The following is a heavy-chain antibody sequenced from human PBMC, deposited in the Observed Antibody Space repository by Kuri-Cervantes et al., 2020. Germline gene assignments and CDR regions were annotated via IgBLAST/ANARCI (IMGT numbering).Heavy chain of an antibody. D-gene: IGHD5-18*01. Sequence: ASVKVSCKASGYTFTSYGISWVRQAPGQGLEWMGWISAYNGNTNYAQKLQGRVTMTTDTSTSTAYMELRSLRSEDTAVYYCARWGDTAMVREYYFDYWGQGTLVTVSS. CDR1: GYTFTSYG. CDR3: ARWGDTAMVREYYFDY. CDR2: ISAYNGNT. V-gene: IGHV1-18*01. J-gene: IGHJ4*02.